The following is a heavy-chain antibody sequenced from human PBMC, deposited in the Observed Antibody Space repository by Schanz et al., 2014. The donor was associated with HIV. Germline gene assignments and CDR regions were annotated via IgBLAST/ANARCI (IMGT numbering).Heavy chain of an antibody. V-gene: IGHV3-33*01. D-gene: IGHD3-10*01. CDR2: LWFDGSID. CDR1: GFRFSSYS. J-gene: IGHJ3*02. CDR3: ARVHYYASGSYYTESGAFDI. Sequence: QVQLVESGGGVVQPGTSLRLSCVTSGFRFSSYSMHWVRQAPGKGLEWVAILWFDGSIDYYVDSVKGRFTISRDNSKNTLFLQMNSLSPEDTAVYYCARVHYYASGSYYTESGAFDIWGQGTMVTVSS.